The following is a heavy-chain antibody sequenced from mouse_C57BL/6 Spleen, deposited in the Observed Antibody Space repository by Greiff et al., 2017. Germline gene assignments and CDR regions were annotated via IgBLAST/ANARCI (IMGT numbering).Heavy chain of an antibody. CDR2: IDPETGGT. V-gene: IGHV1-15*01. CDR1: GYTFTDYE. CDR3: TRGDFDGYYHYFDY. J-gene: IGHJ2*01. Sequence: VQVVESGAELVRPGASVTLSCKASGYTFTDYEMHWVKQTPVHGLEWIGAIDPETGGTASNPKFKGKSILTADKSSSTAYMERLSLTSEDSAFYYCTRGDFDGYYHYFDYWGQGTTLTVSS. D-gene: IGHD2-3*01.